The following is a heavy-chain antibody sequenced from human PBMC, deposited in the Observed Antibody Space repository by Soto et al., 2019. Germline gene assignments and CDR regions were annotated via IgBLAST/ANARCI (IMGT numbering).Heavy chain of an antibody. D-gene: IGHD2-15*01. CDR1: GYTFTSYG. V-gene: IGHV1-18*01. Sequence: GASVKVSCKASGYTFTSYGISWVRQAPGQGLEWMGWISAYNGNTNYAQKLQGRVTMTTDTSTSTAYMELRSLRSDDTAVYYCARIGGGVVGAEYYYYYYMDVWGKGTTVTVSS. CDR3: ARIGGGVVGAEYYYYYYMDV. CDR2: ISAYNGNT. J-gene: IGHJ6*03.